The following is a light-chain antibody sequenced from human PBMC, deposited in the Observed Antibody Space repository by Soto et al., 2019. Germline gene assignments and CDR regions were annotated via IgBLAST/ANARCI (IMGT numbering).Light chain of an antibody. CDR1: QSISRY. V-gene: IGKV3D-15*01. CDR2: GAS. Sequence: IVVTQSPDTLYLSTGERTTLSCRASQSISRYLAWYQQKPGQGPRLLIYGASSRATGTPDRFSGSGSGTDFTLTISSLQSEDFAVYYCQQYNNWPLTFGGGTKVDIK. CDR3: QQYNNWPLT. J-gene: IGKJ4*01.